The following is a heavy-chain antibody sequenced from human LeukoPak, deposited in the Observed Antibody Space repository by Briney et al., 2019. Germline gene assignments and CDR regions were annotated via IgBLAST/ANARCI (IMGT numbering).Heavy chain of an antibody. D-gene: IGHD2-2*01. CDR3: ARHGPEELGYCSSASCSFDY. CDR1: GYSFTSYW. J-gene: IGHJ4*02. Sequence: GESLKISCKGSGYSFTSYWIGWVRQMPGKGLEWMGIIYPGDSDTRYSPSFQGQVTISADKSISTAYLQWSSLKASDTAMYYCARHGPEELGYCSSASCSFDYWGQGTLVTVSS. CDR2: IYPGDSDT. V-gene: IGHV5-51*01.